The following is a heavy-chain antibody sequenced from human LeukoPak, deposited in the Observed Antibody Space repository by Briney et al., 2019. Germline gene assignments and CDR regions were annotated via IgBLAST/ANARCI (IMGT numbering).Heavy chain of an antibody. J-gene: IGHJ4*02. V-gene: IGHV4-30-2*01. CDR1: GGSISSGGYY. D-gene: IGHD6-13*01. CDR2: IYHSGST. CDR3: ARDRPGAAAEDY. Sequence: KASETLSLTCTVSGGSISSGGYYWSWIRQPPGKGLEWIGYIYHSGSTYYNPSLKSRVTISVDRSKNQFSLKLSSVTAADTAVYYCARDRPGAAAEDYWGQGTLVTVSS.